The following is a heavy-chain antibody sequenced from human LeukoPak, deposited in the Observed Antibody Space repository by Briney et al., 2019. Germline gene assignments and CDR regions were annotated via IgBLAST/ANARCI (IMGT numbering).Heavy chain of an antibody. CDR3: ARGLEQQLANYYYYYMDV. Sequence: SETLSFTCTVSGGSISSYYWSWIRQPPGKGLVWIGEIIHSGSTNYNPPLKSRVTISVDSSKNQFSVKLSSVTAADTAVYYCARGLEQQLANYYYYYMDVWGKGATVTVSS. CDR1: GGSISSYY. J-gene: IGHJ6*03. D-gene: IGHD6-13*01. CDR2: IIHSGST. V-gene: IGHV4-34*01.